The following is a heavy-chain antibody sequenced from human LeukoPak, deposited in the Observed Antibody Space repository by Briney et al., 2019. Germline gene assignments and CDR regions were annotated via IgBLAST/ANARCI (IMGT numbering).Heavy chain of an antibody. CDR2: INPNSGGT. V-gene: IGHV1-2*02. CDR3: ARVPYYYDSSGYYRDWFDP. J-gene: IGHJ5*02. D-gene: IGHD3-22*01. CDR1: GYTFTGYY. Sequence: GASVKVSCKASGYTFTGYYMHWVRQAPGQGLEWMGWINPNSGGTNYAQKFQGRVTMTRDTSISTAYMELSRLRSDDTAVYYCARVPYYYDSSGYYRDWFDPWGQGTLVTVSS.